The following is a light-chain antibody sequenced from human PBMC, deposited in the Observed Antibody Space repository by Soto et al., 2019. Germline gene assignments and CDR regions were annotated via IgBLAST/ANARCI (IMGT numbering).Light chain of an antibody. Sequence: EIVMTQSPATLSVSPGERATLSCRASQSVSNNLAWYQKTPGQAPRLLIYGASTRATGIPARFSGSGSGTEFTLTISSLQSEDFAFYYCPQYNNWWTFGQGTRVDIK. V-gene: IGKV3-15*01. J-gene: IGKJ1*01. CDR3: PQYNNWWT. CDR1: QSVSNN. CDR2: GAS.